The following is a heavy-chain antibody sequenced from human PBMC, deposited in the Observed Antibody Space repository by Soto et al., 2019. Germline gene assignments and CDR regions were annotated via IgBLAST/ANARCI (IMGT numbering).Heavy chain of an antibody. CDR1: GGMFYSSA. CDR3: SFAPNWTDRLTRY. CDR2: IVPMNGSP. V-gene: IGHV1-69*01. Sequence: QVQLVQSGAEEKKPGSSVRVSCKASGGMFYSSAINWVRQAPGQGLEWMGGIVPMNGSPKYAQEFLGRVTISAVASATTAYMDLSGLKSESTAVYYCSFAPNWTDRLTRYWGRGTQVTVSS. J-gene: IGHJ4*02. D-gene: IGHD2-2*01.